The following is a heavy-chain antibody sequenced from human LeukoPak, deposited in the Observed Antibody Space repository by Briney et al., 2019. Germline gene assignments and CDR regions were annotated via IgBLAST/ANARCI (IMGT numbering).Heavy chain of an antibody. D-gene: IGHD3-22*01. CDR3: ARELRDSSGYTNGVFDY. CDR2: IYTSGST. J-gene: IGHJ4*02. CDR1: GGSISSYY. Sequence: SETLSLTCTVSGGSISSYYWSWIRQPAGKGLEWIGRIYTSGSTNYNPSLKSRVTISVDKSKNQFSLKLSSVTAADTAVYYCARELRDSSGYTNGVFDYWGQGTLVTVSS. V-gene: IGHV4-4*07.